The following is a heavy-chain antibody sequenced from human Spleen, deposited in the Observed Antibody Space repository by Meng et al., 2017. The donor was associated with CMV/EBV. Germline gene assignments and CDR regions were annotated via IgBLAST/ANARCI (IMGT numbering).Heavy chain of an antibody. Sequence: GSLRLSCTVSGGSISSSSYYWGWIRQPPGKGLEWIGSIYYSGSTYYNPSLKSRVTISVDTSKNQFSLKLSSVTAADTAVYYCAREVRPYCSSTSCRYWYFDLWGRGTLVTVSS. CDR2: IYYSGST. CDR3: AREVRPYCSSTSCRYWYFDL. D-gene: IGHD2-2*01. J-gene: IGHJ2*01. V-gene: IGHV4-39*07. CDR1: GGSISSSSYY.